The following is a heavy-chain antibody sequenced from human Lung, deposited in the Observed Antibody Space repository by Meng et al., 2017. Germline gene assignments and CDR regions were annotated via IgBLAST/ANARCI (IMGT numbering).Heavy chain of an antibody. CDR1: GGSFSDYY. D-gene: IGHD4-11*01. J-gene: IGHJ4*02. V-gene: IGHV4-34*01. Sequence: QRQLHQGGAGLLKPLEPLSLTCVVSGGSFSDYYWSWIRQPPGKGLEWIGEINHSGSTNYNPSLESRATISVDTSQNNLSLKLSSVTAADSAVYYCARGPTTMAHDFDYWGQGTLVTVSS. CDR3: ARGPTTMAHDFDY. CDR2: INHSGST.